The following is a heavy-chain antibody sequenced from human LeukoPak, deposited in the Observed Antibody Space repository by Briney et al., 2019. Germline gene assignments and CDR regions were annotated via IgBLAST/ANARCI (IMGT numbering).Heavy chain of an antibody. Sequence: SETLSLTCTVSGGSISSYYWSWIRQPPGKGLEWIGYIYYSGSTNYNPSLKSRVTISVDTSKNQFSLKLSSVTAADTAVYYCARSGVTGDIDAFDIWGQGTMVTVSS. CDR2: IYYSGST. CDR1: GGSISSYY. J-gene: IGHJ3*02. CDR3: ARSGVTGDIDAFDI. V-gene: IGHV4-59*01. D-gene: IGHD3-3*01.